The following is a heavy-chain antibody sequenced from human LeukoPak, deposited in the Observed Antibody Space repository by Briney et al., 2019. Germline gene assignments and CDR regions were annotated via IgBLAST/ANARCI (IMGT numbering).Heavy chain of an antibody. J-gene: IGHJ4*02. D-gene: IGHD3-3*01. V-gene: IGHV1-8*03. CDR1: GYTFTSYD. CDR2: MNPNSGNT. CDR3: ARTLTIFGVVIMYYFDY. Sequence: ASVKVSCKASGYTFTSYDINWVRQSTGQGLEWMGWMNPNSGNTGYAQKFQGRVTITRNTSISTAYMELSSLRSEDTAVYYCARTLTIFGVVIMYYFDYWGQGTLVTVSS.